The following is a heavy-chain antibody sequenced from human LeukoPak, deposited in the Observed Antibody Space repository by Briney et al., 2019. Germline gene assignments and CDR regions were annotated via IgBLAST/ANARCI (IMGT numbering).Heavy chain of an antibody. CDR1: GGSFSNYY. D-gene: IGHD3-10*01. V-gene: IGHV4-34*01. J-gene: IGHJ4*02. Sequence: SETLSLTCAVYGGSFSNYYWSWIRQPPGKGLEWIGEINHGGTTKYNPSLKSRVTMSIDTSKNQFSLKLSSVTAADTAIYYCARDAKYYYGSRTYFFFEYWGQGTLLTVSS. CDR3: ARDAKYYYGSRTYFFFEY. CDR2: INHGGTT.